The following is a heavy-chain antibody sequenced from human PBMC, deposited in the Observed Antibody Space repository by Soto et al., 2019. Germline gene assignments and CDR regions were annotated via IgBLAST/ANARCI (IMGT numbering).Heavy chain of an antibody. J-gene: IGHJ3*02. CDR3: AEGDYGDDAFDI. Sequence: PGGSMRLSCAASGFTFSDYYVSWIRQAPGKGLEWVSYISSSGSTIYYADSVKGRFTISRDNAKNSLYLQMNSLRAEDTAVYYYAEGDYGDDAFDIWGQGTMVTVSS. CDR2: ISSSGSTI. V-gene: IGHV3-11*01. D-gene: IGHD4-17*01. CDR1: GFTFSDYY.